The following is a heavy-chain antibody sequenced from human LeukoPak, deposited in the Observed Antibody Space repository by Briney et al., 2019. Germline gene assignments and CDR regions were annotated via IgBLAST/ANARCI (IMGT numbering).Heavy chain of an antibody. Sequence: PGGSLRLSCAASGFTFSSYSMNWVRQAPGKGLEWVSYISSSSSTIYYADSVKGRFTISRDNAKNSLYLQMNSLRAEDTAVYYCARGGGIVATITGWFDPWGQGTLVTVSS. J-gene: IGHJ5*02. V-gene: IGHV3-48*01. CDR1: GFTFSSYS. CDR2: ISSSSSTI. D-gene: IGHD5-12*01. CDR3: ARGGGIVATITGWFDP.